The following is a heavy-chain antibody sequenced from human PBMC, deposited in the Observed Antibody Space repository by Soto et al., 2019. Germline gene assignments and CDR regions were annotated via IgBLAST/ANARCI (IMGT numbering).Heavy chain of an antibody. J-gene: IGHJ6*04. CDR3: ATDLEWLHRYYYYGMDV. Sequence: GGSLRLSCAASGFTFSSYSKNWVRQAPGKGLEWVSYISSSSSTIYYADSVKGRFTISRDNAKNSLYLQMNSLRDEDTAVYYCATDLEWLHRYYYYGMDVWGKGTTVTVSS. CDR2: ISSSSSTI. V-gene: IGHV3-48*02. D-gene: IGHD3-3*01. CDR1: GFTFSSYS.